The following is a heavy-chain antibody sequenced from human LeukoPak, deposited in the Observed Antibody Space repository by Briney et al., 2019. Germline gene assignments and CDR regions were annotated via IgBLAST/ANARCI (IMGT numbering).Heavy chain of an antibody. CDR2: IKQDGSEK. J-gene: IGHJ3*02. CDR3: ARDSSSSWYNQLDAFDI. V-gene: IGHV3-7*01. Sequence: PGGSLRLSCAASGFTFSSYWMSWVRQAPGKGLERVANIKQDGSEKYYVDSVKGRFTISRDNAKNSLYLQMNSLRAEDTAVYYCARDSSSSWYNQLDAFDIWGQGTMVTVSS. CDR1: GFTFSSYW. D-gene: IGHD6-13*01.